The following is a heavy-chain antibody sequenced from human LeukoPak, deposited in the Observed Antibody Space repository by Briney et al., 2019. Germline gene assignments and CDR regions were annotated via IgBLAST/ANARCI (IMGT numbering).Heavy chain of an antibody. D-gene: IGHD5-12*01. CDR3: AKMVATERHFDY. J-gene: IGHJ4*02. CDR1: GFTFSSYG. V-gene: IGHV3-30*18. Sequence: GRSLRLSCAASGFTFSSYGMHWVRQAPGKGLEWVAVISYDGSNKYYADSVKGRFTISRDNSKNTLYLQMNSLRAEDTAVYYCAKMVATERHFDYWGQGTLVTVSS. CDR2: ISYDGSNK.